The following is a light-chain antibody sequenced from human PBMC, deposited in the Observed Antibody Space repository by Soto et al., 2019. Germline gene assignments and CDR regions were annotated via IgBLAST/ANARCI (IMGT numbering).Light chain of an antibody. V-gene: IGLV2-23*01. J-gene: IGLJ2*01. CDR3: CSYAGSSTVV. CDR1: SSDVGTYNL. Sequence: SVLTQPASVSGSPGQSITISCTGTSSDVGTYNLVSWYQQHPGKAPKVMIYEGSKRPSGVSNRFSGSKSGNTASLTISGLQAADEADYYCCSYAGSSTVVFGGGTKLTVL. CDR2: EGS.